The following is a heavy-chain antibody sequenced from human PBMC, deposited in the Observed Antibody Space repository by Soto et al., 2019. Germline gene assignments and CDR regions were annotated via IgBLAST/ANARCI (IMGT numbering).Heavy chain of an antibody. V-gene: IGHV5-51*01. CDR3: ARPASSSWPWGWFDP. D-gene: IGHD6-13*01. J-gene: IGHJ5*02. CDR2: IYPGDSDT. CDR1: GYSFTSYW. Sequence: PGESLKISCKGSGYSFTSYWIGWVRQMPGKGLEWMGIIYPGDSDTRYSPSFQGQVTISADKSISTAYLQWSSLKASDTAMYYCARPASSSWPWGWFDPWGQGTLVTVSS.